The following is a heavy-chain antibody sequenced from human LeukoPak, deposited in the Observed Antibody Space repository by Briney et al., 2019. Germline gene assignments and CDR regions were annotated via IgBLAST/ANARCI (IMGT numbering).Heavy chain of an antibody. D-gene: IGHD2-15*01. J-gene: IGHJ5*01. CDR1: GGSISSSNYY. CDR2: IYYSGST. V-gene: IGHV4-39*02. CDR3: AGHCAVCSCGSFTPFDP. Sequence: SETLSLTCTVSGGSISSSNYYWGWIRQPPGKGLEWIGTIYYSGSTYYNSSLKSRVTISVDTSKNHFSLKVSSVTATDTAMYYCAGHCAVCSCGSFTPFDPWGQGTLVTVSS.